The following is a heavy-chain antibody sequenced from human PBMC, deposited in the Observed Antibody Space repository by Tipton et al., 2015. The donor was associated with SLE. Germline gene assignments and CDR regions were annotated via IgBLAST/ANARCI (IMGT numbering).Heavy chain of an antibody. V-gene: IGHV4-39*07. Sequence: TLSLTCTVSGGSISESTYSWDWIRQAPGKGLEWIGSMYFSGNTYYNPFLRSRVTISADTSKNQFSLQLTSVTAADTAVYYCARDPKYWGQGTLVIVSS. CDR1: GGSISESTYS. J-gene: IGHJ4*02. CDR2: MYFSGNT. CDR3: ARDPKY.